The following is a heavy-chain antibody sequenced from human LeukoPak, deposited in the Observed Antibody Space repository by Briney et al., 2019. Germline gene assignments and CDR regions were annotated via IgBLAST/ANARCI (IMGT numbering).Heavy chain of an antibody. CDR2: TYYRSKWYN. J-gene: IGHJ4*02. CDR3: ARVQATSGWFD. D-gene: IGHD6-19*01. V-gene: IGHV6-1*01. Sequence: SQTLSLTCAISGDSVSSNSAAWNWIRHSPSRGVEWVGRTYYRSKWYNDFAVSVKSRITINPDTSKNQFSLQLNSVTPEDTAVYYCARVQATSGWFDWGQGTLVTVSS. CDR1: GDSVSSNSAA.